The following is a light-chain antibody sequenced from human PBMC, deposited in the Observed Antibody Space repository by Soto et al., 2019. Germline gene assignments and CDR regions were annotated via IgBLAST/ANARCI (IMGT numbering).Light chain of an antibody. CDR2: AAS. CDR3: QQLNTYPFS. V-gene: IGKV1-9*01. J-gene: IGKJ3*01. Sequence: DIQLTQSPSFLSASVGDRVTITCRASQGISSYLAWYQEKPGKAPKLLIYAASTLQSGVPSRFSGSESGTEFTLTISSLQPEDFATYYCQQLNTYPFSFGPGTKVDIK. CDR1: QGISSY.